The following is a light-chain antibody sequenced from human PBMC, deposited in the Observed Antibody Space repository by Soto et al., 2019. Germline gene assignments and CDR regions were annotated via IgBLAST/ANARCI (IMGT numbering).Light chain of an antibody. CDR2: DAS. V-gene: IGKV1-5*01. Sequence: ASVGDRVTITCRASQSISSWLAWYQQKPGKAPKLLIYDASSLESGVPSRFSGSGSGTEFSLTISSLQPDDFATYYCQQYNSYSWTFGQGTKVDIK. CDR1: QSISSW. CDR3: QQYNSYSWT. J-gene: IGKJ1*01.